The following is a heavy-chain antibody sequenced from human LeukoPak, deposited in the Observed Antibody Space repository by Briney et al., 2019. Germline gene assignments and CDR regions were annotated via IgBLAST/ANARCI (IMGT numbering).Heavy chain of an antibody. CDR1: GSTFSSYS. D-gene: IGHD3-22*01. Sequence: GGSLRLSCAASGSTFSSYSMNWVRQAPGKGLEWVSSISSSSSYIYYADSVKGRFTISRDNAKNSLYQQMNSLRAEDTAVYYCARDLSYYDSSEDYWGQGTLVTVSS. CDR3: ARDLSYYDSSEDY. V-gene: IGHV3-21*01. CDR2: ISSSSSYI. J-gene: IGHJ4*02.